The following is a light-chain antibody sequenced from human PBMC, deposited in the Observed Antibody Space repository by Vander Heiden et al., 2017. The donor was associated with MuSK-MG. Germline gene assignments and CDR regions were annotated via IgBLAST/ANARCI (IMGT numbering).Light chain of an antibody. V-gene: IGLV3-25*03. CDR2: KDS. J-gene: IGLJ3*02. CDR3: QSADSSGTYPRV. CDR1: ALPKQY. Sequence: SYDLTQPPSVSVSPGQTARITCSGDALPKQYAYWYQQKPGQAPVLVIYKDSERPSGIPERFSGSSSGTTVTLTISGVQAEDEADYYCQSADSSGTYPRVFGGGTKLTVL.